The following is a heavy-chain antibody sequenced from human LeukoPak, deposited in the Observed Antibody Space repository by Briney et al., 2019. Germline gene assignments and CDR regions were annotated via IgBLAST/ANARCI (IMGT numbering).Heavy chain of an antibody. Sequence: ASVKVSCKASGGTFSSYAISWVRQAPGQGLEWMGGIIPIFGTANYAQKFQGRVTITTDESTSTAYMELSSLRSEDTAVYYCGREGEYCSGGSCYFDYWGQGTLVTVSS. V-gene: IGHV1-69*05. D-gene: IGHD2-15*01. J-gene: IGHJ4*02. CDR2: IIPIFGTA. CDR3: GREGEYCSGGSCYFDY. CDR1: GGTFSSYA.